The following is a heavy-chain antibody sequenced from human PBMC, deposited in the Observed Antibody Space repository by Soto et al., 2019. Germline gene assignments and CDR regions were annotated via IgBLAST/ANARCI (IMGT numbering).Heavy chain of an antibody. CDR3: AHTMAPRIFDY. CDR2: IYWDDDK. J-gene: IGHJ4*02. CDR1: GFSLITSGVG. Sequence: QITLKEAGPPLVKPTQTLTLTCSFSGFSLITSGVGVGWIRQPPGKALEWLALIYWDDDKGYSTSLKSRLTNTKDTSKNQVVLTKTNMDPADTATYYCAHTMAPRIFDYWCKGTLVTVSS. V-gene: IGHV2-5*02.